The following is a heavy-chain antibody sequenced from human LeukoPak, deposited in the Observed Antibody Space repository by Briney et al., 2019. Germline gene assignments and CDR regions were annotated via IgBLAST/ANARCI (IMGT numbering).Heavy chain of an antibody. CDR1: GFTFDDSV. J-gene: IGHJ3*02. V-gene: IGHV3-20*04. CDR2: INWNGGST. Sequence: SGGSLRLSCAASGFTFDDSVMSWVRQAPGKGLEWVSSINWNGGSTGYADSVKGRLTISRDNAKNSLYLQMNSLRAEDTALYYCAKGGYYDLDAFDIWGQGTMVTVSS. CDR3: AKGGYYDLDAFDI. D-gene: IGHD1-26*01.